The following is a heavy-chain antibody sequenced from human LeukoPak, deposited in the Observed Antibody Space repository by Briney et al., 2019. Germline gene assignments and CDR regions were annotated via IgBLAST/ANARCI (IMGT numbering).Heavy chain of an antibody. J-gene: IGHJ4*02. Sequence: GGSLRLSCAASGFTFSSYSMNWVRQAPGKGLPWVSSISSSSSYIYYADSVKGRFTISRDNAKNSLYLQMNSLRAEDTAVYYCARVGIAVAGTKGFDYWGQGTLVTVSS. CDR3: ARVGIAVAGTKGFDY. V-gene: IGHV3-21*01. CDR1: GFTFSSYS. D-gene: IGHD6-19*01. CDR2: ISSSSSYI.